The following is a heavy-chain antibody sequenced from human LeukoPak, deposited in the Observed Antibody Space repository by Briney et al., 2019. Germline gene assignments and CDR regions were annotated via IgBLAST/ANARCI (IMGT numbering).Heavy chain of an antibody. D-gene: IGHD1-1*01. CDR3: ARMDNPDNWFDP. CDR2: IYYSGST. Sequence: SETLSLTCTVSGGSISSSSYYWGWIRQPPGKGLEWIGSIYYSGSTYYNPSLKSRVTISVDTSKSQFSLKLSSVTAADTAVYYCARMDNPDNWFDPWGQGTLVTVSS. V-gene: IGHV4-39*01. CDR1: GGSISSSSYY. J-gene: IGHJ5*02.